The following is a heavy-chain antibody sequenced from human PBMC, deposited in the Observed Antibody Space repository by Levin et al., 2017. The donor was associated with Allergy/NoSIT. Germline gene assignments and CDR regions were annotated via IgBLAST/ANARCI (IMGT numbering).Heavy chain of an antibody. CDR1: GFTFSNYA. V-gene: IGHV3-30-3*01. D-gene: IGHD2-2*01. Sequence: PGGSLRLSCAASGFTFSNYAMHWVRQAPGKGLEWVAVVSYDGNNKYYTDSVKGRFTISRDNSKNTLYLQMNSLRAEDTAVYYCARVVIPAGFWLPCDYWGQGTLVTVSS. CDR2: VSYDGNNK. CDR3: ARVVIPAGFWLPCDY. J-gene: IGHJ4*02.